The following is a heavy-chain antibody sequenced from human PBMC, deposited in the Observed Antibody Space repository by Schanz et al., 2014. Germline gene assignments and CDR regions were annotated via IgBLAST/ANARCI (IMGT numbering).Heavy chain of an antibody. CDR1: GFTLSNSD. CDR3: ASPSGYSDYGTYFDF. Sequence: QVQLVESGGGVVQPGGSLRLSCAASGFTLSNSDMHWVRQAPGKGLEWVALISNDGSIKYYADSVEGRFTISRDNSRNTLYLQMNSLRTEDTAVYYCASPSGYSDYGTYFDFWGQGTLVTVSS. V-gene: IGHV3-30-3*01. CDR2: ISNDGSIK. D-gene: IGHD5-12*01. J-gene: IGHJ4*02.